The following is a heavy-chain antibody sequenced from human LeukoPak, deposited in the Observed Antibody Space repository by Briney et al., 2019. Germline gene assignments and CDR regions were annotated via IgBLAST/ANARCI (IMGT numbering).Heavy chain of an antibody. CDR1: GFTFSSYG. CDR3: ARSPPSYYDAFDI. Sequence: GGSLRLSCAASGFTFSSYGMHWVRQAPGKGLEWVASIKVAGSEKYYVDSVKGRFTISRDNAKNSLYLQMNSLRAEDTAVYYCARSPPSYYDAFDIWGQGTMVTVSS. J-gene: IGHJ3*02. D-gene: IGHD2-21*01. CDR2: IKVAGSEK. V-gene: IGHV3-7*01.